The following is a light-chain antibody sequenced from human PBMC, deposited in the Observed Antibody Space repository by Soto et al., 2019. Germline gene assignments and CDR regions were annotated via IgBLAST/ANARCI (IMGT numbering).Light chain of an antibody. CDR1: QSVSSNY. CDR3: QQYGSSPWT. Sequence: EIVLTQSPGTLSLSPGERATLSCRASQSVSSNYLAWYQQKPGQASRPLIYGASSRAIGIPDRFSGSGSGTDFTLTISRLEPEDFALYYCQQYGSSPWTFGQGTKVEIK. V-gene: IGKV3-20*01. J-gene: IGKJ1*01. CDR2: GAS.